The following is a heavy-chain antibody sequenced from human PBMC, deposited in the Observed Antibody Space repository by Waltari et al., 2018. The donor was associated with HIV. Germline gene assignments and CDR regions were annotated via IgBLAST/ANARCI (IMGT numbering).Heavy chain of an antibody. Sequence: EVQLVESGGGLVQPGRSLRLSCATSGFTFDEYAMHWVRKAPEKGLELVSGVNWNSANIGYADSGKGRFTISRDNAKNSLYLQMNSLRPEDTALYYCAKATSSITIFGIVIGYFDYWGQGTLVTVSS. CDR2: VNWNSANI. J-gene: IGHJ4*02. V-gene: IGHV3-9*01. CDR1: GFTFDEYA. D-gene: IGHD3-3*01. CDR3: AKATSSITIFGIVIGYFDY.